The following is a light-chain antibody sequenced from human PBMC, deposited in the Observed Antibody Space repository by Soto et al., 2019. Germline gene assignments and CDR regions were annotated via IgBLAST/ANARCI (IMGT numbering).Light chain of an antibody. CDR3: SSYTSSSTLV. Sequence: QAVVTQPASVSGSPGQSITISCTGTSSDVGGYNYVSWYQQHPGKAPKLMIYDVSNRPSGVSNRFSGSKSGNTASLTISGLQAEDEADDYCSSYTSSSTLVFGGGTKLTVL. CDR2: DVS. V-gene: IGLV2-14*01. J-gene: IGLJ2*01. CDR1: SSDVGGYNY.